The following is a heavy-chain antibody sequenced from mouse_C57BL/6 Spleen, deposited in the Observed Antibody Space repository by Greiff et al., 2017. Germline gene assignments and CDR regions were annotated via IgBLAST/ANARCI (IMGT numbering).Heavy chain of an antibody. CDR1: GFTFSSYG. CDR2: ISSGGSYT. CDR3: ARDYGSSYFDY. J-gene: IGHJ2*01. Sequence: EVMLVESGGDLVKPGGSLKLSCAASGFTFSSYGMSWVRQTPDKRLEWVATISSGGSYTYYPDSVKGRFTISRDNAKNTLYLQMSSLKSEDTAMYYCARDYGSSYFDYWGQGTTLTVSS. D-gene: IGHD1-1*01. V-gene: IGHV5-6*01.